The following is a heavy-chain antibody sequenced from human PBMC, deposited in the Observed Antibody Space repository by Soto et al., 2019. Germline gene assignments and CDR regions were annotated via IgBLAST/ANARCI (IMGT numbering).Heavy chain of an antibody. CDR2: IIPVFGTP. CDR3: ARERSVGYCITTTCPKPFYYYAMDV. Sequence: QVQLVQSGAEVKKPGSSLKVSCKASGGTFTNYAFSWVQQAPGQGLEWMGGIIPVFGTPDYAQKFQGRVTITADESTRTASMELSSLRSDDTAVYYCARERSVGYCITTTCPKPFYYYAMDVWGQGTTVTVSS. CDR1: GGTFTNYA. D-gene: IGHD2-2*01. V-gene: IGHV1-69*12. J-gene: IGHJ6*02.